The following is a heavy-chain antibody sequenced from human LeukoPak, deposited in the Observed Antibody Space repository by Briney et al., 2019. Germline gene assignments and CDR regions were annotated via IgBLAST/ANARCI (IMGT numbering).Heavy chain of an antibody. CDR3: ARMPLGD. V-gene: IGHV3-30-3*01. J-gene: IGHJ4*02. D-gene: IGHD3-16*01. CDR2: ISYDGSNK. Sequence: GGSLRLSCSASGFTFSSYAMHWVRQAPGKGLEWVAVISYDGSNKYYADSVKGRFTISRDNSKNTLYLQMNSPRAEDTAVYYCARMPLGDWGQGTLVTVSS. CDR1: GFTFSSYA.